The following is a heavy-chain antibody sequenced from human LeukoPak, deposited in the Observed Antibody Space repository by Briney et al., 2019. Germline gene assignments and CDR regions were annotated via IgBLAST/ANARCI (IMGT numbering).Heavy chain of an antibody. D-gene: IGHD1-26*01. CDR1: GGSFSGYY. J-gene: IGHJ4*02. Sequence: PSETLSLTCAVYGGSFSGYYWSWIRQPPGKGLEWIGEINHSGSTNYNPSLKSRVTISVDTSKNQFSLKLSSVTAADTAVYYCAGGGLSYYFDYWGQGTLVTVSS. CDR2: INHSGST. CDR3: AGGGLSYYFDY. V-gene: IGHV4-34*01.